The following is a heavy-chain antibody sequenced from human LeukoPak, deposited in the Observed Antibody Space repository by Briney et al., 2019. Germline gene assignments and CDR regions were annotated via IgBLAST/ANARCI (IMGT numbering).Heavy chain of an antibody. CDR1: GGSISSSSYY. V-gene: IGHV4-39*07. CDR3: AREGRYRYGYNGYHSYMDI. D-gene: IGHD5-24*01. Sequence: SETLSLTCTVSGGSISSSSYYWGWIRQPPGKGLEWIGSIYYSGSTYYNPSLKSRVTISVDTSKNQFSLKLSSVTAAETAVYYCAREGRYRYGYNGYHSYMDIWGKGTTVTVSS. CDR2: IYYSGST. J-gene: IGHJ6*03.